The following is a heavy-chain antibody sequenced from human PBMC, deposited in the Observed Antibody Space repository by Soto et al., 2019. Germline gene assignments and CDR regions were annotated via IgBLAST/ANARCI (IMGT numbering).Heavy chain of an antibody. CDR1: GFTFSTYY. V-gene: IGHV3-74*01. Sequence: GGSLRLSCAASGFTFSTYYMHWVRQAPGKGPVWVSRISSDGTTTTYADSVKGRFTISRDNAKNTLYLQVNSLRADDTAVYYCAKVLIYENSGCHAYHDLWARGASDTVSSGM. D-gene: IGHD5-12*01. J-gene: IGHJ6*01. CDR2: ISSDGTTT. CDR3: AKVLIYENSGCHAYHDLWARGASDTVSSGM.